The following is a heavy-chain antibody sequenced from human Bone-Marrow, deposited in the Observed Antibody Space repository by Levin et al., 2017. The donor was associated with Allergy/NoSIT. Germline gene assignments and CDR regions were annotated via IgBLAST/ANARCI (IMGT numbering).Heavy chain of an antibody. Sequence: GGSLRLSCAASGFTFSSYAMSWVRQAPGKGLEWVSAISGSGGSTYYADSVKGRFTISRDNSKNTLYLQMNSLRAEDTAVYYCAKGAYYYDSSGYYFNYYYYGMDVWGQGTTVTVSS. V-gene: IGHV3-23*01. CDR1: GFTFSSYA. CDR3: AKGAYYYDSSGYYFNYYYYGMDV. J-gene: IGHJ6*02. D-gene: IGHD3-22*01. CDR2: ISGSGGST.